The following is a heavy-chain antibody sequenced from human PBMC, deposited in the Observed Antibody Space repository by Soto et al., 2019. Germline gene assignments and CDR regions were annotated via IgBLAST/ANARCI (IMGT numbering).Heavy chain of an antibody. CDR2: ISSDGDIT. V-gene: IGHV3-64D*06. J-gene: IGHJ5*02. D-gene: IGHD3-9*01. CDR1: GFTFSEYS. Sequence: RRLSCSASGFTFSEYSMHWVRQAPGKGLQYVSTISSDGDITYYADSVKGRFTISRDNSKNTLYLQMNSLRPEDTAVYYCVKVSTFYDILTGYYSTNFFDPWGQGTLVTVSS. CDR3: VKVSTFYDILTGYYSTNFFDP.